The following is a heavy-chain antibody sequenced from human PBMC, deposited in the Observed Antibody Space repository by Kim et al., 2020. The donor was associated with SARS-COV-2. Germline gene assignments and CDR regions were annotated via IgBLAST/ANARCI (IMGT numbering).Heavy chain of an antibody. CDR2: MTFGDGGT. D-gene: IGHD1-26*01. Sequence: GGSLRLSCEGSGFSFSSHNMIWVRQTPGKGLEWVSGMTFGDGGTHYADSVKGRFTVSRDNSKNTVYLQMSSLRVEDMATYYCAAKWVWGQGALVAVSA. J-gene: IGHJ4*02. CDR3: AAKWV. V-gene: IGHV3-23*01. CDR1: GFSFSSHN.